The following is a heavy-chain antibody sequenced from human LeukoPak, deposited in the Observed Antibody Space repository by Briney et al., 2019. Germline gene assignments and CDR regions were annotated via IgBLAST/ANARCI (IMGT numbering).Heavy chain of an antibody. J-gene: IGHJ4*02. CDR1: GGSISSYY. CDR3: ARDTPMEGRLLDY. D-gene: IGHD3-10*01. V-gene: IGHV4-59*01. CDR2: IYYSGST. Sequence: SETLSLTCTVSGGSISSYYWSWIRQPPGKGLEWIGYIYYSGSTTYNPSLKSRVTISVDTSKNQFSLKLSSVTAADTAVYYCARDTPMEGRLLDYWGQGTLVTVSS.